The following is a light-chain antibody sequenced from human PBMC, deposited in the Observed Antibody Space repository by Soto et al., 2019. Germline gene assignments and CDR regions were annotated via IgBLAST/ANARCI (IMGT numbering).Light chain of an antibody. Sequence: QSVLTQPPSASGTPGQRVTVSCSGSSSNIGTNTVNWYQQLPGTAPKLLIYRNNQRPSGVPDRFSGSKSGTSASLAISGLRSEDEADYYCAAWDDSLSGPVFGGGTKVTVL. J-gene: IGLJ3*02. CDR1: SSNIGTNT. V-gene: IGLV1-47*01. CDR2: RNN. CDR3: AAWDDSLSGPV.